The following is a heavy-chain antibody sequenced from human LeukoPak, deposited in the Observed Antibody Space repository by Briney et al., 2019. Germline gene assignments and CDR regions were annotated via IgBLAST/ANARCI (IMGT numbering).Heavy chain of an antibody. J-gene: IGHJ4*02. CDR2: ISYDGSNK. CDR1: GFTFSSYA. D-gene: IGHD7-27*01. CDR3: ARDGDRSFGY. Sequence: GGSLRLSCAASGFTFSSYAMHWVRQAPGKGLEWVAVISYDGSNKYYADSVKGRFTISRDNSKNTLYLQMNSLRAEDTAVYYCARDGDRSFGYWGQGTLVTVSS. V-gene: IGHV3-30-3*01.